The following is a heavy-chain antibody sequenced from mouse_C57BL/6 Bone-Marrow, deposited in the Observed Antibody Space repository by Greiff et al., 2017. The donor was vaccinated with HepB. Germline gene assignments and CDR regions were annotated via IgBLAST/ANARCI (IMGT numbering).Heavy chain of an antibody. CDR1: GYTFTSYW. V-gene: IGHV1-55*01. CDR3: ARYYGSSYVWYFDV. J-gene: IGHJ1*03. Sequence: QVQLQQPGAELVKPGASVKMSCKASGYTFTSYWITWVKQRPGQGLEWIGDIYPGSGSTNHNEKFKSKATLTVDTSSSTAYMQLSSLTSEDSAVYYCARYYGSSYVWYFDVWGTGTTVTVSS. D-gene: IGHD1-1*01. CDR2: IYPGSGST.